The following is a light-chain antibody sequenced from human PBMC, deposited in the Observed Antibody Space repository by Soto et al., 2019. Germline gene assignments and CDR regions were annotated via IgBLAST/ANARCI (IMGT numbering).Light chain of an antibody. CDR3: QQYNTWPGT. CDR1: QYVSSF. CDR2: GAS. V-gene: IGKV3-15*01. Sequence: EIVLTQSPGTLSLSPGERATLSCRASQYVSSFLAWYQQKAGQAPRLLINGASTRATGIPARFSGSGSGTQFTLTISSLQSEDFGTYYCQQYNTWPGTFGQGTKVDIK. J-gene: IGKJ1*01.